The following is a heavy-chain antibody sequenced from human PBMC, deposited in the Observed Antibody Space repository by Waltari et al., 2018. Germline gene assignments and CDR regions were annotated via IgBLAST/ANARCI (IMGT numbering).Heavy chain of an antibody. J-gene: IGHJ4*02. V-gene: IGHV3-15*01. CDR2: LKSKAEGGTT. D-gene: IGHD2-2*01. CDR3: TTEGGRTWPMY. CDR1: GFPFATAW. Sequence: EVQLVESGGGLVKPGDSLRLSCVASGFPFATAWINWVRQAPGKGLEWVGRLKSKAEGGTTDYAAPVKGRFAISRDDSKDTAYLQMNSLKTEDTAMYFCTTEGGRTWPMYWGQGTLVTVSS.